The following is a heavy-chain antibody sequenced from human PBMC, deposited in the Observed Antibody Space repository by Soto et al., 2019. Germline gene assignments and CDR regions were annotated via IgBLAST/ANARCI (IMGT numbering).Heavy chain of an antibody. Sequence: QLQLQESGPGLVKPSETLSLTCTVSGGSISSFNYFWGWIRQPPGKGLEWIGSLYYSGNTYYNPTLQSRVTISVDTSKKQCTLTLRSVTAAHTAVYYCARGGGSTFNCFDPWGQGTLVTVSP. J-gene: IGHJ5*02. CDR2: LYYSGNT. CDR3: ARGGGSTFNCFDP. V-gene: IGHV4-39*01. CDR1: GGSISSFNYF. D-gene: IGHD2-15*01.